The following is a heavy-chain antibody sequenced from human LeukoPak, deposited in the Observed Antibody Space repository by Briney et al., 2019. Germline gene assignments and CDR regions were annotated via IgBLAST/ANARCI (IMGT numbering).Heavy chain of an antibody. J-gene: IGHJ4*02. Sequence: PSETLSLTCTVSGDSISSYYWSWIRQPPGKGLEWIGYIYYTGSTSYNPSLKSRVTISVDTSKSQLSLKLRSVTAADTAVYYCAREWSALDNWGQGTLVTVSS. CDR2: IYYTGST. V-gene: IGHV4-59*01. CDR1: GDSISSYY. D-gene: IGHD2-15*01. CDR3: AREWSALDN.